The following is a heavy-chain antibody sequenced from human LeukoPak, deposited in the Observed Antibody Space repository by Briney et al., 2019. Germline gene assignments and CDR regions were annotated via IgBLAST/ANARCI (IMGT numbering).Heavy chain of an antibody. J-gene: IGHJ4*02. CDR2: IYYSGGT. D-gene: IGHD6-13*01. V-gene: IGHV4-59*01. Sequence: SETLSLTCTVSGGSISSYYWSWIRQPPGKGLEWIGYIYYSGGTNYNPSLKSRVTISVDTSKNQFSLKLSSVTAADTAVYYCARGAPVGSSWYSEPYYFDYWGQGTLVTVSS. CDR1: GGSISSYY. CDR3: ARGAPVGSSWYSEPYYFDY.